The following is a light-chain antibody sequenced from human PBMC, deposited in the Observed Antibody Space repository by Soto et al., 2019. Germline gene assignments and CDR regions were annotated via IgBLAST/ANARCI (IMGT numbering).Light chain of an antibody. Sequence: VLTQSPGTLSLSPGERATLSCRASQSVSSSYLAWYQQKPGQAPRLLIYGASRRATGIPDRFSGSGSGSDFTLTISRLEPEDFAVYYCQQYGNSPITFGQGTRLEIK. CDR3: QQYGNSPIT. CDR2: GAS. CDR1: QSVSSSY. J-gene: IGKJ5*01. V-gene: IGKV3-20*01.